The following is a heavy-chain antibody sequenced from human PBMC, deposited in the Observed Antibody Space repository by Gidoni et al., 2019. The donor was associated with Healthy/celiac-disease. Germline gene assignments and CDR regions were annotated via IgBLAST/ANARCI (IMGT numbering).Heavy chain of an antibody. J-gene: IGHJ3*02. CDR3: AKDIRELAYCGGDCSGTGAFDI. V-gene: IGHV3-9*01. Sequence: EVQLVESGGGLVQPGRSLIFSCAASVFTFDDYAMHWVRQAPGKGLEWVSGISWNSGSIGYADSVKGRFTISRDNAKNSLYLQMNSLRTEDTALYYCAKDIRELAYCGGDCSGTGAFDIWGQGTMVTVSS. CDR2: ISWNSGSI. D-gene: IGHD2-21*02. CDR1: VFTFDDYA.